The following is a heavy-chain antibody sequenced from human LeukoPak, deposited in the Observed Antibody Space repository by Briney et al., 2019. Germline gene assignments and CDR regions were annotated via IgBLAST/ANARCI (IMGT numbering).Heavy chain of an antibody. D-gene: IGHD1-26*01. CDR2: ISWNRGDI. CDR3: AKDTGVSYRRGYLDF. CDR1: GFIFDDYA. Sequence: PGGSLRLSCAASGFIFDDYAMHWVRQAPGKGLEWVSGISWNRGDIGYADSVKGRLTISRDNAKNSLYLQMNSLRSEDTGFYYCAKDTGVSYRRGYLDFRGQATLVTVSS. J-gene: IGHJ4*02. V-gene: IGHV3-9*01.